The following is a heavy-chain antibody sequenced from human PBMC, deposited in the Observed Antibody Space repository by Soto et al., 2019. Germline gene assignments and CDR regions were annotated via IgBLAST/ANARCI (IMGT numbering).Heavy chain of an antibody. J-gene: IGHJ4*02. V-gene: IGHV4-39*01. CDR1: GGSISSSSYY. D-gene: IGHD5-18*01. Sequence: QLQLQESGPGLVKPSETLSLTCTVSGGSISSSSYYWGWIRQPPGKGLEWIGSIYYSGSTYYNPSITTLVPISVDTSKNQFYLMLSAVTAADTAVYYCASTVIYSYGYWGQGTLVTVSS. CDR2: IYYSGST. CDR3: ASTVIYSYGY.